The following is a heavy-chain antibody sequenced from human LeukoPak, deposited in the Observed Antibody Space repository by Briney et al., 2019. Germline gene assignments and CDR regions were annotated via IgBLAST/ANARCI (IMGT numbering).Heavy chain of an antibody. Sequence: SSVKVSCKASGGTFGSYAISWVRQAPGQGLEWMGGIIPIFGTANYAQKFQGRVTITADESTSTAYMELSSLRSEDTAVYYCAIMGDFWSGHRHNWFDPWGQGTLVTVSS. J-gene: IGHJ5*02. CDR2: IIPIFGTA. CDR3: AIMGDFWSGHRHNWFDP. CDR1: GGTFGSYA. V-gene: IGHV1-69*01. D-gene: IGHD3-3*01.